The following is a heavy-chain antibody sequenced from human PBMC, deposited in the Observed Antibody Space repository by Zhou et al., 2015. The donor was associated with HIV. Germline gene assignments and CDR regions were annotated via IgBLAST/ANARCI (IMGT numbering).Heavy chain of an antibody. D-gene: IGHD6-13*01. CDR1: GYTFTSYG. J-gene: IGHJ6*03. V-gene: IGHV1-18*01. Sequence: QVQLVQSGAEVKKPGASVKVSCKASGYTFTSYGISWVRQAPGQGLEWMGWISAYNGNTNYAQKLQGRVTMTTDTSTSTAYMELRSLRSDDTAVYYCAREQVSRNRIAAAGYYYYYMDVWGKGTTVTVSS. CDR2: ISAYNGNT. CDR3: AREQVSRNRIAAAGYYYYYMDV.